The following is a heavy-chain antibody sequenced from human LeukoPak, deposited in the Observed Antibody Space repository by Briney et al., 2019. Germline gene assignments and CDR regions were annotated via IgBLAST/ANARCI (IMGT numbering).Heavy chain of an antibody. Sequence: QAGGSLRLSCVASGFTFSSYSMNWVRQAPGKGLEWVSYISSSSSTIYYADSVKGRFTISRDNAKNSLYLQMNSLRAEDTAVYYCARGVDDYYGMDVWGQGTTVTVSS. V-gene: IGHV3-48*01. CDR1: GFTFSSYS. D-gene: IGHD3-3*01. CDR2: ISSSSSTI. J-gene: IGHJ6*02. CDR3: ARGVDDYYGMDV.